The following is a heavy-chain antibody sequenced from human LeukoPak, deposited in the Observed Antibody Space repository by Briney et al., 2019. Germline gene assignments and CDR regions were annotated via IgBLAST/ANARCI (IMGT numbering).Heavy chain of an antibody. CDR2: ISSNGGST. D-gene: IGHD3-10*01. J-gene: IGHJ4*02. CDR1: GFTFSSYA. Sequence: GGSLRLSFAASGFTFSSYAMSWVRPAPGKGLEYVSAISSNGGSTYYTNSVKGRFTISRDNSKNTLYLQMGSLRAEDMAVYYCASSGPTRPLDYWGQGTLVTVSS. V-gene: IGHV3-64*01. CDR3: ASSGPTRPLDY.